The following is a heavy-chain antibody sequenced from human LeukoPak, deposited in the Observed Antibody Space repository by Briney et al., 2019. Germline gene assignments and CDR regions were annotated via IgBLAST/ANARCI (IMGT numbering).Heavy chain of an antibody. J-gene: IGHJ4*02. Sequence: SETLSLTCTVSGGSISSSSYYWGWIRQPPGKGLEWIGSIYYSGSTYYNPSLKSRVTISVDTSKNQFSLKLSSVTAADTAVYYCAREAYDSSGYYSPPPQDFDYWGQGTLVTVSS. CDR3: AREAYDSSGYYSPPPQDFDY. V-gene: IGHV4-39*07. D-gene: IGHD3-22*01. CDR2: IYYSGST. CDR1: GGSISSSSYY.